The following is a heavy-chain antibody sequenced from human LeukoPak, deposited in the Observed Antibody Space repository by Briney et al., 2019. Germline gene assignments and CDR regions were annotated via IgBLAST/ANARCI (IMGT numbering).Heavy chain of an antibody. V-gene: IGHV3-9*01. CDR2: ISWNSGNI. Sequence: GRSLRLSCAASEFTFDDYATHWVRQAPGKGLEWVSGISWNSGNIGYADSVKGRFIISRDNAKNSLYLQMNSLRAEDTALYYCAKDTGYSFVRYYFDYWGQGTLVTVSS. D-gene: IGHD5-18*01. CDR3: AKDTGYSFVRYYFDY. CDR1: EFTFDDYA. J-gene: IGHJ4*02.